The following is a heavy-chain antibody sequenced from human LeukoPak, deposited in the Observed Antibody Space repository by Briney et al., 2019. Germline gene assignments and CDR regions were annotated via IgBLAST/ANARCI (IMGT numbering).Heavy chain of an antibody. CDR2: INHSGST. V-gene: IGHV4-34*01. D-gene: IGHD3-3*01. CDR1: GGSFSGYY. Sequence: SETLSLTCAVYGGSFSGYYWSWIRQPPGKGLEWIGEINHSGSTNYNPSLKSRVTISVDTSKNQFSLKLSSVTAADTAVYYCARGAHDFWSGYYTGMEPWGQGTLVTVSS. J-gene: IGHJ5*02. CDR3: ARGAHDFWSGYYTGMEP.